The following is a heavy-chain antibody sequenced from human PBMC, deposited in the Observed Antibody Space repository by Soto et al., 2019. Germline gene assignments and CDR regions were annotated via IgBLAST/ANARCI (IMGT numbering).Heavy chain of an antibody. CDR1: GFTFSLYG. Sequence: RLSCAASGFTFSLYGMSWVRQAPGKGLEWVSSVSSSGGNTYYADSVKGRFTVSRDNSKDTLYLQMNTLRAEDTAVYYCAKWADYYDPSGYYRWGQGTLVTVSS. J-gene: IGHJ4*02. CDR3: AKWADYYDPSGYYR. V-gene: IGHV3-23*01. D-gene: IGHD3-22*01. CDR2: VSSSGGNT.